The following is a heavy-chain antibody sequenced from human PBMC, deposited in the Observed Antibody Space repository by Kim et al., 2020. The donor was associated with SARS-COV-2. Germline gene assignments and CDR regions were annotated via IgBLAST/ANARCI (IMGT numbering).Heavy chain of an antibody. Sequence: ASVKVSCKASGYTFTYYAVNWVRQAPGQGLEWMGWINTNTGNPAYAQGFTGRFVFSLDTSVSTAYLEISSLKTEDTAVYYCVRGAYYDSGSGPDYWGQGTLVTVSS. D-gene: IGHD3-10*01. CDR2: INTNTGNP. CDR1: GYTFTYYA. V-gene: IGHV7-4-1*02. CDR3: VRGAYYDSGSGPDY. J-gene: IGHJ4*02.